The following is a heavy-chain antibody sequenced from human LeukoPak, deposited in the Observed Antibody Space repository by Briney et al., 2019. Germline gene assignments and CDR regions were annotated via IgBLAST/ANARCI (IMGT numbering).Heavy chain of an antibody. Sequence: PSQTLSLTCTVSGGSISSGSYYWSWIRQPAGKGLEWIVRIYTSGSTNYNPSLKSRVTISVDTSKNQFSLKLSSVTAADTAVYYCARGSDYYDSSGYRFDYWGQGTLVTVSS. J-gene: IGHJ4*02. CDR3: ARGSDYYDSSGYRFDY. V-gene: IGHV4-61*02. CDR2: IYTSGST. D-gene: IGHD3-22*01. CDR1: GGSISSGSYY.